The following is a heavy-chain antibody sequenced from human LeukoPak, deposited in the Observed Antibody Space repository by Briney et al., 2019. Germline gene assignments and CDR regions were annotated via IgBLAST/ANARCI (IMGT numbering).Heavy chain of an antibody. CDR2: IIPILGIA. V-gene: IGHV1-69*04. CDR1: GGTFSSYA. J-gene: IGHJ5*02. D-gene: IGHD3-3*01. CDR3: AREVGLGLRTRRFDP. Sequence: GASVKVSCKASGGTFSSYAISWVRQAPGQGLEWMGRIIPILGIANYAQKFQGRVTITADKSTSTAYMELSSLRSEDTAVYYCAREVGLGLRTRRFDPWGQGTLVTVSS.